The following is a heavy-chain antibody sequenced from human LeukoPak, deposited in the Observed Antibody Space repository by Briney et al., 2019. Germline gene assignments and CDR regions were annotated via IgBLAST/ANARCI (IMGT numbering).Heavy chain of an antibody. CDR2: IYYSGST. CDR3: ARGRYYYDSSGYPYNWFDP. V-gene: IGHV4-59*01. J-gene: IGHJ5*02. D-gene: IGHD3-22*01. CDR1: GGSISSYY. Sequence: PTETLSLTCTVSGGSISSYYWSWIRQPPGKGLEWIGYIYYSGSTNYNPSLKSRVTISGDTSKNHFSLNLSSVTAADTAMYYCARGRYYYDSSGYPYNWFDPWGQATPATVSS.